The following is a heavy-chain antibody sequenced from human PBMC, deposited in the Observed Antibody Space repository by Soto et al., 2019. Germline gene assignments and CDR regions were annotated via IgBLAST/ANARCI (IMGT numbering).Heavy chain of an antibody. CDR1: GYTFTGYY. CDR2: INPNSGGT. V-gene: IGHV1-2*04. D-gene: IGHD3-3*01. J-gene: IGHJ6*02. CDR3: ARAYYDFWSGYSRDYYGMDV. Sequence: ASVKVSCKASGYTFTGYYMHWVRQAPGQGLEWMGWINPNSGGTNYAQKFQGWVTMTRDTSISTAYMELSRLRSDDTAVYYCARAYYDFWSGYSRDYYGMDVWGQGTTVTSP.